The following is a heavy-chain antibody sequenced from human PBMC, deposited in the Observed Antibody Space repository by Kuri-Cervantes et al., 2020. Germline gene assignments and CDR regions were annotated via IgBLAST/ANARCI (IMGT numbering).Heavy chain of an antibody. CDR2: IKQDGSEK. J-gene: IGHJ4*02. D-gene: IGHD3-16*01. Sequence: GGSLRLSCAASGFTVSSNYMSWVRQAPGKGLEWVANIKQDGSEKYYVDSVKGRFTISRDNAKNSLYLQMNSLRAEDTAVYYCARLGVAGALNYWGRGTLVTVSS. V-gene: IGHV3-7*03. CDR3: ARLGVAGALNY. CDR1: GFTVSSNY.